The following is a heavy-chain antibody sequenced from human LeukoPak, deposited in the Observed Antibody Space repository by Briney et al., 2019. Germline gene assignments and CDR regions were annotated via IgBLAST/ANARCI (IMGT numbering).Heavy chain of an antibody. CDR1: GFTFDDYA. CDR3: AKDIAAAGKSGFDY. V-gene: IGHV3-9*01. J-gene: IGHJ4*02. Sequence: PGRSLRLSCAASGFTFDDYAMHCVRQAPGEGLEWVSGISWNSGSIGYADSVKGRFTISRDNAKNSLYLQMNSLRAEDTALYYCAKDIAAAGKSGFDYWGQGTLVTVSS. CDR2: ISWNSGSI. D-gene: IGHD6-13*01.